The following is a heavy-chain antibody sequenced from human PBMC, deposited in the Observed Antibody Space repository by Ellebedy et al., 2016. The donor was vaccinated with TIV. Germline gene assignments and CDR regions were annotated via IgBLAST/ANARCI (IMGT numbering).Heavy chain of an antibody. D-gene: IGHD3-16*01. CDR1: GYTFTGYY. J-gene: IGHJ5*02. Sequence: AASVKVSCKASGYTFTGYYMHWVRQAPGQGLEWLGWINPNTGGTNYAQKFQGRVTMTMDTSISTAYMDLSRLGSDDTAVYYCARALGVPPGNWFDPWGQGTLVTVSS. CDR2: INPNTGGT. CDR3: ARALGVPPGNWFDP. V-gene: IGHV1-2*02.